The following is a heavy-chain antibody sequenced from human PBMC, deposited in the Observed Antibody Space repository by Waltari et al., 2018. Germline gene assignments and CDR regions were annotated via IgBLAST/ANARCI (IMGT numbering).Heavy chain of an antibody. CDR1: GFTFSSYE. Sequence: EVQLVESGGGLVQPGGSLRLSCAASGFTFSSYEMNWVRQAPGKGLEWVSYISSSCSTIYYSDSVKGRFTISRDNAKNSLYLQMNSLRAEDTAVYYCAIPLLWGYDAFDIWGQGTMVTVSS. V-gene: IGHV3-48*03. J-gene: IGHJ3*02. D-gene: IGHD7-27*01. CDR3: AIPLLWGYDAFDI. CDR2: ISSSCSTI.